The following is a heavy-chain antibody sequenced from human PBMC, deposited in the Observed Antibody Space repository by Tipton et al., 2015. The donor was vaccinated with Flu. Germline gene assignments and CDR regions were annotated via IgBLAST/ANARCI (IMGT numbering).Heavy chain of an antibody. CDR3: VKDKGSQYLNTFEI. J-gene: IGHJ3*02. D-gene: IGHD1-26*01. V-gene: IGHV3-11*01. CDR1: GFTFSDHF. CDR2: ITNTGTAV. Sequence: SLRLSCAASGFTFSDHFMTWIRQAPGKGLEWVSYITNTGTAVSYADSVKGRFTISRDNSKSTLYLHMNSLRVEDTAVYYCVKDKGSQYLNTFEIWGQGTMVTVSS.